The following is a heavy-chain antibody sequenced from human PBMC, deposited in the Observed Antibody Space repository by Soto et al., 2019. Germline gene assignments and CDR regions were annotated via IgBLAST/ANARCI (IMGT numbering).Heavy chain of an antibody. CDR2: VYNGATT. Sequence: PSETLFLTCIVSGGSISSYYWTWTRQPPGKGLEWIGCVYNGATTSYNPSLKSRVTISVDTSKNQFSLKPTSVTAADTAMYYCARDDSERPATYWGQGTLVTVSS. V-gene: IGHV4-59*01. CDR1: GGSISSYY. CDR3: ARDDSERPATY. J-gene: IGHJ4*02. D-gene: IGHD3-10*01.